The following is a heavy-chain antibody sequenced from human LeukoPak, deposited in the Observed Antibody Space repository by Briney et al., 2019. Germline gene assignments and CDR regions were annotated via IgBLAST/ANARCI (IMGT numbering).Heavy chain of an antibody. D-gene: IGHD2-2*01. J-gene: IGHJ1*01. V-gene: IGHV3-23*01. CDR1: GFTFSSYA. CDR3: AKDSRCSSTSCEYFQH. Sequence: GESLRLSCAASGFTFSSYAMSWVRQAPGKGLEWVSAISGSGGSTYYADSVKGRFTISRDNSKNTLYLQMNSLRAEDTAVYYCAKDSRCSSTSCEYFQHWGQGTLVTVSS. CDR2: ISGSGGST.